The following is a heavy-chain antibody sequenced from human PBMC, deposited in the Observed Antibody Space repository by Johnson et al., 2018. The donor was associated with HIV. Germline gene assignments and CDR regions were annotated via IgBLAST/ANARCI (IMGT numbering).Heavy chain of an antibody. CDR2: INQDGSEK. CDR1: GFTFSSYW. V-gene: IGHV3-7*04. J-gene: IGHJ3*02. CDR3: ARGAIRDAFYI. Sequence: MLLVESGGGLVQPGGSLRLSCAASGFTFSSYWMSWVRQAPGKGLEWVANINQDGSEKYYVDSVKGRFTISRDNAKNSLYLQMNSLRAEDTAVYYCARGAIRDAFYIWGQGTMVTVSS.